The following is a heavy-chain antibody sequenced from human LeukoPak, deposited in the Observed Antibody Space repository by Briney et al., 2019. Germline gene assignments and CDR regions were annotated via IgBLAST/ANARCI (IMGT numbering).Heavy chain of an antibody. CDR3: ARDRNSNYPYYYGMDV. J-gene: IGHJ6*02. CDR2: IIPIFGTA. D-gene: IGHD4-11*01. CDR1: GGTFSSYA. Sequence: SVKVSCKASGGTFSSYAISWVRQAPGQGLEWMGGIIPIFGTANYAQKFQGRVTITAVESTSTAYMELSSLRSEDTAVYYCARDRNSNYPYYYGMDVWGQGTTVTVSS. V-gene: IGHV1-69*13.